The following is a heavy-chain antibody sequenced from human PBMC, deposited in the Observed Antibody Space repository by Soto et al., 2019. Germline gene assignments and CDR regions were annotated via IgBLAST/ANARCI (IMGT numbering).Heavy chain of an antibody. J-gene: IGHJ4*02. V-gene: IGHV4-30-2*01. CDR1: GGSLSGATYS. Sequence: PSETLSLTCGVSGGSLSGATYSWNWIRQTPGTGLEWIGYIFPSGTTYYNPSLRSRVTISIDVSKNQFSLSLRSLTAADTAVYYCARSREFDYWSQGTLVTSPQ. CDR3: ARSREFDY. CDR2: IFPSGTT.